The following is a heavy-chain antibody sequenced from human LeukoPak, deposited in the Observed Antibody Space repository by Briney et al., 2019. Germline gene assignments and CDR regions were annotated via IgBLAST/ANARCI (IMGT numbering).Heavy chain of an antibody. J-gene: IGHJ5*02. D-gene: IGHD2-15*01. CDR3: ARRDGYCSGDSCYNWFDP. CDR1: GGSISNYY. V-gene: IGHV4-39*01. CDR2: IEYGGST. Sequence: SETLSLTCTVSGGSISNYYWGWIRQPPGKGLEWIGSIEYGGSTYYNPSLESRVTMSVDTPKNQFSLELRSVTAADTAVYYCARRDGYCSGDSCYNWFDPWGQGTLVTVSS.